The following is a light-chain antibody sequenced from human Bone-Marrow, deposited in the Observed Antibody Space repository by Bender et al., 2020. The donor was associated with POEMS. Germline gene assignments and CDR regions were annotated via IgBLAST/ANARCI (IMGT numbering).Light chain of an antibody. Sequence: QSALTQPASVSGSPGQSITISCAGSSSDVCAYNYVSWFQQHPGKAPKLMISDVADRPSGVSDRFSGSKSGSTASLTISGLQAEDEADYYCASFTSSYTWVFGGGTKLTVL. V-gene: IGLV2-14*01. CDR2: DVA. J-gene: IGLJ3*02. CDR1: SSDVCAYNY. CDR3: ASFTSSYTWV.